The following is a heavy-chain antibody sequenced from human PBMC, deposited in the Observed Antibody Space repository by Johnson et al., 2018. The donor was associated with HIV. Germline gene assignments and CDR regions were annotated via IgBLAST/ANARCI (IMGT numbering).Heavy chain of an antibody. D-gene: IGHD2-15*01. Sequence: QVQLVESGGGLVKPGGSLRLSCAASGFTFDDYGMSWVRQAPGKGLEWVAVISYDGSNKYYADSVKGRFTISRDNSKNTLYLQMNSLRAEDTAVYYCATPQEGYSAFDIWGQGTMVTVSS. CDR3: ATPQEGYSAFDI. CDR2: ISYDGSNK. CDR1: GFTFDDYG. J-gene: IGHJ3*02. V-gene: IGHV3-30*03.